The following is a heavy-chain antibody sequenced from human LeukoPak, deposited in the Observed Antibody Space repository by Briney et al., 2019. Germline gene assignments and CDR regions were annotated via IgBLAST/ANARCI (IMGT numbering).Heavy chain of an antibody. J-gene: IGHJ4*02. CDR2: IFYSGYF. CDR1: GGSMNNHY. Sequence: KPSETLSLTCTVSGGSMNNHYWSWIRQAPGKGLEWIGYIFYSGYFNYNPSLKSRVTISVYTSKNHFSLRLTSVTAADTAMYYCARHADSGSGYYDYWGQGVPVTVSS. D-gene: IGHD3-3*01. V-gene: IGHV4-59*08. CDR3: ARHADSGSGYYDY.